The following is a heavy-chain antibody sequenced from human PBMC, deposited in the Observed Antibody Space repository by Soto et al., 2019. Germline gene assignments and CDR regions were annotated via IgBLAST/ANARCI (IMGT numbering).Heavy chain of an antibody. CDR1: GFTFSGSA. CDR3: TILSIAVAEDY. Sequence: EVQLVESGGGLVQPGGSLKLSCAASGFTFSGSAMHWVRQASGKGLEWVGRIRSKANSYATAYAASVKGRFTISRDDSKNTAYLQMNSLKTEDTAVYYCTILSIAVAEDYWGQGTLVTVSS. V-gene: IGHV3-73*02. J-gene: IGHJ4*02. D-gene: IGHD6-19*01. CDR2: IRSKANSYAT.